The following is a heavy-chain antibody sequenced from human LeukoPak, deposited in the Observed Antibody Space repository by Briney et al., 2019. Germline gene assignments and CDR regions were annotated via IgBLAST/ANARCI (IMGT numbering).Heavy chain of an antibody. CDR2: IYYIGST. CDR3: ARGQPANKYYFDY. J-gene: IGHJ4*02. Sequence: PSETLSLTCTVSGGSISNYYWSWIRQAPGQGLEWIAYIYYIGSTNYNPSLKSRVTVSMDTSKNQFSLKLNSVTAADTAMYYCARGQPANKYYFDYWGQGTLVTVSS. V-gene: IGHV4-59*01. D-gene: IGHD1-14*01. CDR1: GGSISNYY.